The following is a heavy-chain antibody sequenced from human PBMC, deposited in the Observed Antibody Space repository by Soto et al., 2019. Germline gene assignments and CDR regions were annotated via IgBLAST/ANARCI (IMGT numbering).Heavy chain of an antibody. Sequence: PEGALRLSCTTSGFTVENYVINSVLQGPVKGLEWVGLIRNQTCGGTPEDAASIKGRFTISRDNYKDIASLRMNILYTENSAVSYCTGAESTDTAYFSVYCGQG. D-gene: IGHD2-2*01. CDR2: IRNQTCGGTP. J-gene: IGHJ4*02. CDR3: TGAESTDTAYFSVY. CDR1: GFTVENYV. V-gene: IGHV3-49*04.